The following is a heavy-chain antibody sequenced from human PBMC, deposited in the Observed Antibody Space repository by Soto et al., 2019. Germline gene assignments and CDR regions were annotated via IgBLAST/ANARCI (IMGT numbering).Heavy chain of an antibody. CDR2: IHAGNGYT. CDR1: GYTFTSYA. V-gene: IGHV1-3*01. Sequence: QVQLVQSGAEVKKPGASVKISCKASGYTFTSYAVHWVRQAPGQRLEWMGWIHAGNGYTKYSQNFHGRVTITRDTSARTVYMELSSLRSEDTAVYYCPRVQYSGDDFEQAFDIWGQGTMVAVSS. J-gene: IGHJ3*02. D-gene: IGHD5-12*01. CDR3: PRVQYSGDDFEQAFDI.